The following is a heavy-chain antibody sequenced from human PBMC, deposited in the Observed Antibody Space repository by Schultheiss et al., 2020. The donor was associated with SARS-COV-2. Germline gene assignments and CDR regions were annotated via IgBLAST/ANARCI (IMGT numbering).Heavy chain of an antibody. J-gene: IGHJ6*02. CDR3: ERPYSSSWYGAPGMDV. CDR2: ISYDGSNK. CDR1: GFTFSSYA. V-gene: IGHV3-30-3*01. Sequence: GESLKISCAASGFTFSSYAMHWVRQAPGKGLEWVAVISYDGSNKYYADSVKGRFTISRDNSKNTLYLQMNSLRAEDTAVYYCERPYSSSWYGAPGMDVWGQGTTVTVSS. D-gene: IGHD6-13*01.